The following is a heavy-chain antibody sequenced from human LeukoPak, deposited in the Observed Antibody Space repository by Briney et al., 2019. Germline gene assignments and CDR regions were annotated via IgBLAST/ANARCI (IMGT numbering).Heavy chain of an antibody. D-gene: IGHD6-19*01. V-gene: IGHV3-9*01. CDR3: AKDIRIAVAGFSAGFDY. CDR1: GFTFDDYA. Sequence: GGSLRLSCAASGFTFDDYAMHWVRQAPGKGLERVSGISWNSGSIGYADSVKGRFTISRDHAKNSLYLQMNSLRAEDTALYYCAKDIRIAVAGFSAGFDYWGQGTLVTVSS. J-gene: IGHJ4*02. CDR2: ISWNSGSI.